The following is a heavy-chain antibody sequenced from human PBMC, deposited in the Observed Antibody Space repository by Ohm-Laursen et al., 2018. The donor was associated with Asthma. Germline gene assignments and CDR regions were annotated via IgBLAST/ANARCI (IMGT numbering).Heavy chain of an antibody. CDR2: TSGTGSVI. CDR3: AKLTMITFGGVDY. D-gene: IGHD3-16*01. Sequence: SLRLSCSAPGFIFNNDFMSWIRQAPGKGLEWVSYTSGTGSVIYYADSVKGRFTISRDNSKNTLYLQMNSLRAEDTAVYYCAKLTMITFGGVDYWGQGTLVTVSS. J-gene: IGHJ4*02. V-gene: IGHV3-11*01. CDR1: GFIFNNDF.